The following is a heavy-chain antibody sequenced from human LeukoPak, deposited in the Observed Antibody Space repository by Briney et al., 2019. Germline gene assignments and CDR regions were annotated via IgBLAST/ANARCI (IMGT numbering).Heavy chain of an antibody. D-gene: IGHD3-22*01. CDR2: IGSTGGST. Sequence: GGSLRLSCAASGFTFSSYAMHWVRQAPGKGLEYVSAIGSTGGSTYYANSVKGRFTASRDNSKNTLFLQMGSLRAEDMAVYYCARVFYDSSAYYYDYWGQGTLVTVSS. CDR1: GFTFSSYA. CDR3: ARVFYDSSAYYYDY. V-gene: IGHV3-64*01. J-gene: IGHJ4*02.